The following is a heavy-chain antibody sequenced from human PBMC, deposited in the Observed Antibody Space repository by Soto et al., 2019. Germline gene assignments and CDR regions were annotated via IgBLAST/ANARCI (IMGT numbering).Heavy chain of an antibody. CDR2: INSDASTT. D-gene: IGHD6-19*01. CDR1: GFTFSTSW. J-gene: IGHJ4*02. V-gene: IGHV3-74*01. Sequence: EVQLVESGGGLVQPGGSLRLSCAASGFTFSTSWMHWVRQAAGKGLVWVSRINSDASTTNYADSVKGRFTIYRDNAKNTLYLQTDSLTAEDTAVYYCARGPSGWFGYDYWGQGTLVTVSS. CDR3: ARGPSGWFGYDY.